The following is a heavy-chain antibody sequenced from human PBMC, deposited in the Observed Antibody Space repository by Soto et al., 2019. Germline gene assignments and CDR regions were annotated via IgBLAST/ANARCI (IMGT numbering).Heavy chain of an antibody. CDR2: ISSSSSYI. CDR1: GFTFSSYG. CDR3: ASGKYYYDSSGSPYDY. V-gene: IGHV3-21*01. D-gene: IGHD3-22*01. Sequence: GGSLRLSCAASGFTFSSYGMNWVRQAPGKGLEWVSSISSSSSYIYYADSVKGRFTISRDNAKNSLYLQMNSLRAEDTAVYYCASGKYYYDSSGSPYDYWGQGTLVTVSS. J-gene: IGHJ4*02.